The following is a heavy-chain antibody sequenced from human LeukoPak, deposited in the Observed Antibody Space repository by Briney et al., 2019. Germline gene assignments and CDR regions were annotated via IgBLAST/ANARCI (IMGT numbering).Heavy chain of an antibody. CDR3: ARMIGLGEVSPYFDY. CDR2: IYPGDSDT. D-gene: IGHD3-16*02. CDR1: GYSFTNYW. J-gene: IGHJ4*02. Sequence: GESLKISCKGFGYSFTNYWIGWVRQMPGKGLEWMGIIYPGDSDTRYSPSFQGQVTISADKSISTAYLQWNSLKASDTAIYYCARMIGLGEVSPYFDYWGQGSLVTVSS. V-gene: IGHV5-51*01.